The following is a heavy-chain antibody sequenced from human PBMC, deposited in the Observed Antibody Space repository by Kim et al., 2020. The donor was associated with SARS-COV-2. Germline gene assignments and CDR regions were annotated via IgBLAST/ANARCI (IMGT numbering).Heavy chain of an antibody. CDR2: IIRNPNSYAT. V-gene: IGHV3-73*01. CDR3: TRVPVSTLAFWAAFD. D-gene: IGHD3-3*02. CDR1: GFIFTDSS. J-gene: IGHJ3*02. Sequence: GGSLRHSCAGSGFIFTDSSIQVVREAPGKGLDWAVRIIRNPNSYATSYAASGKGRLTVSSDASKNTAYLQMNSLKTEETAGNYCTRVPVSTLAFWAAFD.